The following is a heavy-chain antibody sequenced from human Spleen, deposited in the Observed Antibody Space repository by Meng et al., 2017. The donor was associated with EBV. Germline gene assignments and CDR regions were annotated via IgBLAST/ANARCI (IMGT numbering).Heavy chain of an antibody. CDR1: GGSTSSGCYY. CDR2: IYYSASS. V-gene: IGHV4-30-4*01. J-gene: IGHJ4*02. Sequence: VQLQEWGPGRVKPSQTMFLTCAVSGGSTSSGCYYWSWIRQPPGKGLEWIGYIYYSASSYYNPSLKSRVTISVDTSKNQFSLKLSSVTAADTAVYYCARTAMVRYLDYWGQGTLVTVSS. D-gene: IGHD5-18*01. CDR3: ARTAMVRYLDY.